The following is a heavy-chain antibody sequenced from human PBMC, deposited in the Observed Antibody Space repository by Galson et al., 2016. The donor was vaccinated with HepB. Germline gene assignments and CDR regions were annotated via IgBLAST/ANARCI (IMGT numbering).Heavy chain of an antibody. V-gene: IGHV3-23*01. J-gene: IGHJ3*02. D-gene: IGHD3-16*01. Sequence: SLSLSCAASGFSFSNYAMSWVRQAPGKGLEWVSGISDSGGNTYLADSVKGRFTISRDNSRNTLYLQMNSLRVEDTAVYYCASHLGGSSLDPFDMWGRGTMVTVSS. CDR1: GFSFSNYA. CDR3: ASHLGGSSLDPFDM. CDR2: ISDSGGNT.